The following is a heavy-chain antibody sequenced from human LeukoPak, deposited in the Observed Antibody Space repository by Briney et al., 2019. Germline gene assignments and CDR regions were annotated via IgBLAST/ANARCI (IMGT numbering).Heavy chain of an antibody. J-gene: IGHJ6*02. V-gene: IGHV3-23*01. CDR3: ARDRTVVVTAIGLYYYYGMDV. D-gene: IGHD2-21*02. Sequence: GGSLRLSCAASGFTFSSYAMSWVRQAPGKGLEWVSAISGSGGSTYYADSVKGRFTISRDNAKNSLYLQMNSLRAEGTAVYYCARDRTVVVTAIGLYYYYGMDVWGQGTTVTVSS. CDR1: GFTFSSYA. CDR2: ISGSGGST.